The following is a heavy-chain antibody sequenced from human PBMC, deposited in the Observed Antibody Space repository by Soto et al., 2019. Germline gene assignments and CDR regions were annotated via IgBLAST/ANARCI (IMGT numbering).Heavy chain of an antibody. V-gene: IGHV4-59*08. D-gene: IGHD2-15*01. CDR2: IYYSGST. J-gene: IGHJ1*01. CDR1: GGSINGYY. CDR3: ARHETYCIGGSCYGPFFLH. Sequence: ASETLSLTCIISGGSINGYYWSWIRQPPGKGLEWIGYIYYSGSTNYNPSLRSRLTMSVDTSRDQFSLRLSSVTAADTAVYYCARHETYCIGGSCYGPFFLHWGPGILVTVFS.